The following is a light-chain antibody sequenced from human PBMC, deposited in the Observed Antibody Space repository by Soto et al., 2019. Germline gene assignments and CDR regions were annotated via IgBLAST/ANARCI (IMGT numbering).Light chain of an antibody. CDR3: SSYAVSHSVPCV. Sequence: QSALTQPPSSSGSPGQSVTISCTGTSSNVGGDNSVSWYQHYPGRAPKLMIYEVTKRPSGVPYRFSGSQSGNTASLAVSGLLAEYEADYCCSSYAVSHSVPCVLVGGTPLTAL. CDR2: EVT. V-gene: IGLV2-8*01. CDR1: SSNVGGDNS. J-gene: IGLJ3*02.